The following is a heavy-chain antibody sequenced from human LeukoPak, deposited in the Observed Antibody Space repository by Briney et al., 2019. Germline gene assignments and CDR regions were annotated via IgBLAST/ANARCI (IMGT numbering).Heavy chain of an antibody. J-gene: IGHJ3*02. CDR2: ISYDGSNK. Sequence: QPGRSLRLSCAASGFTFSSYGMHWVRQAPGKGLEWVAVISYDGSNKYYADSVKGRFTISRDNSKNTLYLQMNSLRAEDTAVYYCAKGVYYYGSGTDSDAFDIWGQGTMVTVSS. CDR3: AKGVYYYGSGTDSDAFDI. V-gene: IGHV3-30*18. D-gene: IGHD3-10*01. CDR1: GFTFSSYG.